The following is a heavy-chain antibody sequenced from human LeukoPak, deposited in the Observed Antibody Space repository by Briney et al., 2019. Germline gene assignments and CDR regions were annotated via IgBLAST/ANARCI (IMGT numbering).Heavy chain of an antibody. Sequence: GGSLRLSCAASGFTLSTYGMHWVRQAPGKGLEWVAAIKSDGSNRYYADSVKGRFTISRDNSNNTLYLQMNSLRAEDTALYYCATCFNSVADAFDIWGQGTMVTVSS. D-gene: IGHD6-19*01. CDR2: IKSDGSNR. V-gene: IGHV3-33*01. CDR3: ATCFNSVADAFDI. CDR1: GFTLSTYG. J-gene: IGHJ3*02.